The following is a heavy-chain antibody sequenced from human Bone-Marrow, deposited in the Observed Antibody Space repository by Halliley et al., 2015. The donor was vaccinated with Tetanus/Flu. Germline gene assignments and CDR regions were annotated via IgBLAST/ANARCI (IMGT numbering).Heavy chain of an antibody. CDR3: ARGISGSYYRYFDY. D-gene: IGHD1-26*01. CDR2: ISSSGSLI. V-gene: IGHV3-48*03. Sequence: SLRLSCAASGFTLSSYEMNRVRQAPGKGLEWVSYISSSGSLISYADSVKGRFTISRDNAENSLYLQMNSLRAEDTAVYYCARGISGSYYRYFDYWGQGTLVTVSS. CDR1: GFTLSSYE. J-gene: IGHJ4*02.